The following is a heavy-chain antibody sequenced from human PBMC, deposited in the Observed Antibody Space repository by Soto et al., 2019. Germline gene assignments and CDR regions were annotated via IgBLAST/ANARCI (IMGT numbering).Heavy chain of an antibody. Sequence: QVQLVQSGAEVKKPGSSVKVSCKASGGTFSSYAISWVRQAPGQGLEWMGGIIPIFGTANYAQKFQGRVTITADESTSTAYMELSSMRSEDTAVYYCVGGPGGDYVSYFDYWGQGTLVTVSS. D-gene: IGHD4-17*01. J-gene: IGHJ4*02. CDR1: GGTFSSYA. CDR3: VGGPGGDYVSYFDY. V-gene: IGHV1-69*01. CDR2: IIPIFGTA.